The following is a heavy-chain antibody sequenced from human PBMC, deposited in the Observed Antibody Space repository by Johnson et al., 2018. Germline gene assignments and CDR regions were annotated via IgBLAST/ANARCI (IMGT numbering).Heavy chain of an antibody. CDR3: AKDPYYYDGSAYSTSYYYYYMDV. CDR1: GFTFSKYD. D-gene: IGHD3-22*01. CDR2: IGTAADT. J-gene: IGHJ6*03. V-gene: IGHV3-13*01. Sequence: VQLVESGGGLVQPGGSLRLSCAASGFTFSKYDMHWVRRVTGKGLEWVSAIGTAADTFYSGSVKGRFTVARENAKNTLFLKINSLRAEDTAMYYCAKDPYYYDGSAYSTSYYYYYMDVWGKGTTVTVSS.